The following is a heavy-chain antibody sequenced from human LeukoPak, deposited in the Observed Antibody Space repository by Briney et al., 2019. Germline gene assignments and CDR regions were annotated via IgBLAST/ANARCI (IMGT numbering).Heavy chain of an antibody. CDR3: ATFSSSTLYYYGMDV. CDR2: IYYSGSI. CDR1: GGSISSYY. V-gene: IGHV4-59*01. D-gene: IGHD6-6*01. Sequence: SETLSLTCTVPGGSISSYYWSWIRQRPGKGLEWIGYIYYSGSINYNPSLKSRVTISVDTSKNQFSLKLSSVTAADTAVYYCATFSSSTLYYYGMDVWGQGTTVTVSS. J-gene: IGHJ6*02.